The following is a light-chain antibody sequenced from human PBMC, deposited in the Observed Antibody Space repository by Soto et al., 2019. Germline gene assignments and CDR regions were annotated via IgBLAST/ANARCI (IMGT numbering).Light chain of an antibody. J-gene: IGLJ2*01. CDR1: SSDVGGYNY. V-gene: IGLV2-14*01. Sequence: QSVLTQPASVSGSPGQSITISCTGTSSDVGGYNYVSWYQQHPGEAPKVMIYGVSNRPSGGSNRFSGSKSGNTASITISGLQAEDEADYNCSSYTTSSPVLFGGGTQLTV. CDR2: GVS. CDR3: SSYTTSSPVL.